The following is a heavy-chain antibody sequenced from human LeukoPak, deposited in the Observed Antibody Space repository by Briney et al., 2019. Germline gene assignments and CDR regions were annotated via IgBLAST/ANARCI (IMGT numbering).Heavy chain of an antibody. CDR2: INPNSGGT. J-gene: IGHJ6*03. CDR1: GYTFTGYY. Sequence: GASVKVSCKASGYTFTGYYMHWVRQAPGQGLEWMGWINPNSGGTNYAQKFQGRVTMTRDTSISTAYMELSRLRSDDTAVYYCARGYDYVWGSYRLAYYYYMDVWGKGTTVTISS. V-gene: IGHV1-2*02. CDR3: ARGYDYVWGSYRLAYYYYMDV. D-gene: IGHD3-16*02.